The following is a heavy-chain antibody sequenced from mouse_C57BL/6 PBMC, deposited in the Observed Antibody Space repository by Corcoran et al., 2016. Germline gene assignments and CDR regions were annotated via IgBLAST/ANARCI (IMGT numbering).Heavy chain of an antibody. D-gene: IGHD1-1*01. J-gene: IGHJ1*03. V-gene: IGHV3-6*01. CDR3: ARGGSSWNWYFDV. CDR1: GYSITSGYY. CDR2: ISYDGSN. Sequence: DVQLQESGPGLVKPSQSLSLTCSVTGYSITSGYYWNWIRQFPGNKLEWMGYISYDGSNNYNPSLKNRISITRDTSKNQFFLKLNSVTTEDTATYYCARGGSSWNWYFDVWGTGTTVTVSS.